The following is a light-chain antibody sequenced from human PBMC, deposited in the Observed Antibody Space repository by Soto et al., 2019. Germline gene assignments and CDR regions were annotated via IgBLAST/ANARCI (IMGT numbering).Light chain of an antibody. J-gene: IGKJ1*01. Sequence: IVWTHSPATQSQSPGERATLYCWASQGVSSWLAWYQQKPGQAPKLLIYAASSRATGVPARFSGGGSGTDFTLTISSLQPEDFAAYYCQQGSSWPRTFGQGTKVDIK. CDR2: AAS. V-gene: IGKV3-11*01. CDR1: QGVSSW. CDR3: QQGSSWPRT.